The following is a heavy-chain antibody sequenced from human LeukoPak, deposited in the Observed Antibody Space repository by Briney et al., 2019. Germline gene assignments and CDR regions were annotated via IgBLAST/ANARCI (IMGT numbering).Heavy chain of an antibody. CDR3: ARGRLLEWFDS. CDR2: ISDSGST. Sequence: SDTLSLTCTVSGDSISSYYWSWIRQPPGKRLEWIGCISDSGSTNYNPSLKSRVTISVDTSKSQFSLKLSSVTAADTAVYYCARGRLLEWFDSWGQGTLVSVSS. CDR1: GDSISSYY. J-gene: IGHJ5*02. V-gene: IGHV4-59*07. D-gene: IGHD3-3*01.